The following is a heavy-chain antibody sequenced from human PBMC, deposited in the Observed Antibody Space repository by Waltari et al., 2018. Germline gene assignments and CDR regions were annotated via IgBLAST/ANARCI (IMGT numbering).Heavy chain of an antibody. CDR2: IRSSSDTI. Sequence: EVQLVESGGGLVQPGGSLRLSCAASGFTFSSYSMNWVRQAPGMGLEWISYIRSSSDTIYYADSVKGRFTISRDNAKNSLYLQMNSLRVEDTAVYYCARGEYSLTYWGQGTLVTVPS. J-gene: IGHJ4*02. CDR3: ARGEYSLTY. D-gene: IGHD6-6*01. CDR1: GFTFSSYS. V-gene: IGHV3-48*04.